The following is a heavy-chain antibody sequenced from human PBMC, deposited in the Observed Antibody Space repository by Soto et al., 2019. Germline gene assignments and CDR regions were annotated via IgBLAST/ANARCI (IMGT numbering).Heavy chain of an antibody. CDR1: GYTFTSYY. CDR2: INPSGGST. CDR3: ARDHGVKQNQFWSGYYGYYYYYGMDV. J-gene: IGHJ6*02. Sequence: GASVKVSCKASGYTFTSYYMHWVRQAPGQGLEWMGIINPSGGSTSYAQKFQGRVTMTRDTSTNTVYMELSSLRSEDTAVYYCARDHGVKQNQFWSGYYGYYYYYGMDVWGQGTTVTVSS. D-gene: IGHD3-3*01. V-gene: IGHV1-46*01.